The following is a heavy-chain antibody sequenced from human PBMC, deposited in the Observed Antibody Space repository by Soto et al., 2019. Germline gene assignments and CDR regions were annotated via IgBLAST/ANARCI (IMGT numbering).Heavy chain of an antibody. CDR1: GGYISSYY. CDR2: IYYSGST. Sequence: SETLSLTCTVSGGYISSYYWSWIRQPPGKGLEWIGYIYYSGSTNYNPSLKSRVTISVDTSKNQFSLKLSSVTAADTAVYYCARDHSDSSGTYDAFDIWGQGTMVTVSS. V-gene: IGHV4-59*01. D-gene: IGHD3-22*01. J-gene: IGHJ3*02. CDR3: ARDHSDSSGTYDAFDI.